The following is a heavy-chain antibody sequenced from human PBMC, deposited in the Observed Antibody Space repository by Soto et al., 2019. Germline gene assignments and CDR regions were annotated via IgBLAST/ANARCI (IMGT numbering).Heavy chain of an antibody. D-gene: IGHD3-9*01. J-gene: IGHJ2*01. CDR1: GGSFSGYY. CDR2: MNDRGSI. V-gene: IGHV4-34*01. Sequence: QVQLQQWGAGPLRPLETLSLTCGVSGGSFSGYYWAWIRQSPGKGLEWIGEMNDRGSINYNPSLKSRVSISVDTSKNHYSLNLRFVTAADTAVYDCARESHDILTGPPWVWYFDLGGRGTLVTVSS. CDR3: ARESHDILTGPPWVWYFDL.